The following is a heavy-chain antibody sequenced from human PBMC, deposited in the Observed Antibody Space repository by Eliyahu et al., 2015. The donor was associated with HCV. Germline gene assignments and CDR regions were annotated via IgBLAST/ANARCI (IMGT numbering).Heavy chain of an antibody. J-gene: IGHJ6*02. D-gene: IGHD2-15*01. CDR3: AKEGCSGGTCLSDYGLDV. CDR2: VYSSGGTT. Sequence: EVQLLESGGGLVQPGGSLRLSCAASGFTFSSYXMGWVRQAPGKGLXWVSGVYSSGGTTYYADSVKGRFTISRDNFKNILYLQMNSLRAEDTAVYYCAKEGCSGGTCLSDYGLDVWGQGTTVTVSS. V-gene: IGHV3-23*05. CDR1: GFTFSSYX.